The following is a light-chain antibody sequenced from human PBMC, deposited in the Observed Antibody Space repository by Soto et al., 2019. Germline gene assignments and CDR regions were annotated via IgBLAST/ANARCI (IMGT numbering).Light chain of an antibody. CDR2: AAS. J-gene: IGKJ3*01. CDR3: QQANTFPFT. Sequence: DIQMTQSPSSVSASVGDRVTFTCRASQHISSWLAWYQQKPGKAPKLLIAAASILQSGVPSRFSGSGYGTEFTLTISSLQPEDFATYFCQQANTFPFTFGPGTRLEIK. CDR1: QHISSW. V-gene: IGKV1-12*02.